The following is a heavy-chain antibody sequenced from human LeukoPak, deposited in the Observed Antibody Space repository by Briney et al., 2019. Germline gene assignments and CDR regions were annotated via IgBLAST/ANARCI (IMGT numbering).Heavy chain of an antibody. Sequence: PGGSLRLSCADSGFTVSSNYMSWVRQAPGKGLEWVSALSGSGGNTYYADSVKGRFTISRDNPKNTLYLQMNTLRAEDTAVYYCAKYSGRAEQPRGYFDYWGQGTLVTVSS. D-gene: IGHD2-21*01. CDR2: LSGSGGNT. V-gene: IGHV3-23*01. CDR1: GFTVSSNY. CDR3: AKYSGRAEQPRGYFDY. J-gene: IGHJ4*02.